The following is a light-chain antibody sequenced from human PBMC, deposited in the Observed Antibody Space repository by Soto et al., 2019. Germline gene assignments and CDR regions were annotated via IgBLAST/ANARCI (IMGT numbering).Light chain of an antibody. CDR2: GTS. CDR3: QQYGSSRT. CDR1: QSFSGNY. Sequence: EIVLTKSPGTLSLSPGERATLSCRASQSFSGNYLAGYQQKPGQAPRLLIYGTSSRATGIPDRISGSGSETDFTLTISRLEPEDCAVYYCQQYGSSRTFGQGTKVEIK. J-gene: IGKJ1*01. V-gene: IGKV3-20*01.